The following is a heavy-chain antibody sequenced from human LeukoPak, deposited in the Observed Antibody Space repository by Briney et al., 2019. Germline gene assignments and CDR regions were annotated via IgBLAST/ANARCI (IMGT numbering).Heavy chain of an antibody. Sequence: QPLSLTCAISGDSVSSNSAAWNWIRQSPSRGLEWLGRTYYRSKWYYDYAVAVKSRISINPDTSKNQFSLQLSSVTPEDTAVYYCARDPVGGSTIFDYWGQGTLVTVSS. CDR2: TYYRSKWYY. D-gene: IGHD1-26*01. CDR3: ARDPVGGSTIFDY. CDR1: GDSVSSNSAA. J-gene: IGHJ4*02. V-gene: IGHV6-1*01.